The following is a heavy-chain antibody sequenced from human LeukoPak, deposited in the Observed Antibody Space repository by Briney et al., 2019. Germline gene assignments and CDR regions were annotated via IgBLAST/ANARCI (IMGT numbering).Heavy chain of an antibody. J-gene: IGHJ6*03. Sequence: PGGSLRLSCAASGFTFSSYAMHWVRQAPGKGLEWVAVISYDGSNKYYADSVKGRFAISRDNSKNTLYLQMNSLRAEDTAVYYCARDRHYYYYYVDVWGKGTTVTVSS. CDR3: ARDRHYYYYYVDV. CDR2: ISYDGSNK. V-gene: IGHV3-30*09. CDR1: GFTFSSYA.